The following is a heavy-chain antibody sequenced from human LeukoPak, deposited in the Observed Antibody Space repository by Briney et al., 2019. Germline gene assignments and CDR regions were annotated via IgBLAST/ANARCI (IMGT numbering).Heavy chain of an antibody. CDR2: ISSSSSSI. CDR1: GFTFSSYS. J-gene: IGHJ3*01. Sequence: GGALRLSCAASGFTFSSYSMNWVRQAPGKGLEWVSSISSSSSSIYYADSLKGRFPTSRDNAKNPVYLQLNSLRAEDTAVYYCARDDGDSSGSWGFNFWGQGTMVTVSS. D-gene: IGHD6-19*01. V-gene: IGHV3-21*01. CDR3: ARDDGDSSGSWGFNF.